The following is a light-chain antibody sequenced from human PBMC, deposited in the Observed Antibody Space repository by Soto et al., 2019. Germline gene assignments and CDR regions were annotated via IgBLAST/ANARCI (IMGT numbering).Light chain of an antibody. J-gene: IGLJ2*01. CDR2: DVS. CDR1: GSDGGGYNY. Sequence: QSALTQPASVSGSPGQSITISCTGTGSDGGGYNYVSWYQQHPGKAPKVMIYDVSNRPSGVSNRFSGSKSGNTASLTISGLQAEDEADYYCSSYTSASTPLVFGGGTKVTVL. V-gene: IGLV2-14*01. CDR3: SSYTSASTPLV.